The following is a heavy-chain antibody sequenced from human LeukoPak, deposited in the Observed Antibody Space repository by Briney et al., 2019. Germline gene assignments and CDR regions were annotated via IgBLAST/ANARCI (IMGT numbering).Heavy chain of an antibody. J-gene: IGHJ4*02. V-gene: IGHV3-23*01. CDR1: GFTFSSSA. CDR3: AKAAGSTRYFDC. CDR2: ISNTGGST. Sequence: GGSLRLSCAASGFTFSSSAMSWVRQAPGKGLEWVSGISNTGGSTSYADSVKGRFTISRDISKNTLYLQMNSLRAEDTAVYYCAKAAGSTRYFDCWGQGTLVTVSS. D-gene: IGHD1-26*01.